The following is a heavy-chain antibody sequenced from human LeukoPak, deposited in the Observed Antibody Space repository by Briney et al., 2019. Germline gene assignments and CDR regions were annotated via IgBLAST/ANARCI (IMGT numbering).Heavy chain of an antibody. CDR2: ISYDGSNK. J-gene: IGHJ6*03. Sequence: GGSLRLSCAASGFTFSSYGMHWVRQAPGKGLEWVAVISYDGSNKYYADSVKGRFTISRDNSKNTLYLQMNSLRAEDTAVYYCTALYYYYYMDVWGKGTTVTVSS. CDR1: GFTFSSYG. D-gene: IGHD2-21*02. CDR3: TALYYYYYMDV. V-gene: IGHV3-30*03.